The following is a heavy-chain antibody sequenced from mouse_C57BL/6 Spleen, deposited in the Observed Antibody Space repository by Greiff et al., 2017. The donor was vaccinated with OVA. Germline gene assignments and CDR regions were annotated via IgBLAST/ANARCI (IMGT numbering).Heavy chain of an antibody. CDR3: AREAYYYGSSYEDYYAMDY. J-gene: IGHJ4*01. Sequence: QVQLQPGAELVKPGASVKMSCKASGYTFTSYWITWVKQRPGQGLEWIGDIYPGSGSTNYNEKFKSKATLTVDTSSSTAYMQLSSLTSEDSAVYYCAREAYYYGSSYEDYYAMDYWGQGTSVTVSS. CDR2: IYPGSGST. D-gene: IGHD1-1*01. V-gene: IGHV1-55*01. CDR1: GYTFTSYW.